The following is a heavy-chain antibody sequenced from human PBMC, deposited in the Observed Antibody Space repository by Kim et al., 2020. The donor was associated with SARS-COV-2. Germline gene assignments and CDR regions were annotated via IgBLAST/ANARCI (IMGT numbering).Heavy chain of an antibody. CDR2: IYYSGST. D-gene: IGHD2-21*01. CDR3: ARSDAYCGGDCYFDY. V-gene: IGHV4-59*01. CDR1: GGSISSYY. Sequence: SETLSLTCTVSGGSISSYYWSWIRQPPGKGLEWIGYIYYSGSTNYNPSLKSRVTISVDMSKNQFSLKLSSVTAADTAVYYCARSDAYCGGDCYFDYWGQGTLVTVSS. J-gene: IGHJ4*02.